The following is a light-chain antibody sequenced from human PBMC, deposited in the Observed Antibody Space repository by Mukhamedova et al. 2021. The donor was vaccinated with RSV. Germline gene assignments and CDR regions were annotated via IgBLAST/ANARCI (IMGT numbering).Light chain of an antibody. CDR1: QGISSY. CDR3: QQYYSFLT. V-gene: IGKV1D-8*02. CDR2: AAS. Sequence: QGISSYLAWYRQKPGKAPELLIYAASTLQSGVPSRFSGSGSGTDFTLTISCLQSEDFATYYCQQYYSFLTFGGGTKVEIK. J-gene: IGKJ4*01.